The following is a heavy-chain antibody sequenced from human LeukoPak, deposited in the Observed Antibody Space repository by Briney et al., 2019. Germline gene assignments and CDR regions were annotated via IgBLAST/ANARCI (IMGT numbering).Heavy chain of an antibody. J-gene: IGHJ4*02. CDR2: TSSSSSYI. V-gene: IGHV3-21*01. Sequence: GGSLRLSCAASGFTFSSYSMNWVRQAPGKGLEWVSSTSSSSSYIYYADSVKGRFTISRDNAKNSLYLQMNSLRAEDTAVYYCARVRVAALFFFDYWGQGTLVTVSS. D-gene: IGHD6-19*01. CDR3: ARVRVAALFFFDY. CDR1: GFTFSSYS.